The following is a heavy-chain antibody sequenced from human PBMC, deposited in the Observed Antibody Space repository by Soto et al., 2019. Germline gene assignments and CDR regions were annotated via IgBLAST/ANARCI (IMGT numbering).Heavy chain of an antibody. D-gene: IGHD6-13*01. Sequence: GGSLRLSCAASGFTFSIYSMNWVRHAPGKGLEWVSSISSSSSYIYYADSVKGRFTISRDNAKNSLYLQMNSLRAEDTAVYYCARGPNFLVTKYYFDYWGQGTLVTVSS. V-gene: IGHV3-21*01. J-gene: IGHJ4*02. CDR3: ARGPNFLVTKYYFDY. CDR2: ISSSSSYI. CDR1: GFTFSIYS.